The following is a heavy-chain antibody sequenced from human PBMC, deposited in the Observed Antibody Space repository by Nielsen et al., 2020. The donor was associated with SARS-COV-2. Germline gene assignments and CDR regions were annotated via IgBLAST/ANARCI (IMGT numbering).Heavy chain of an antibody. CDR2: IRSKAYGGTT. D-gene: IGHD3-10*01. Sequence: GRSLKISCTASGFTFGDYAMSWFRQAPGKGLEWVGFIRSKAYGGTTEYAASVKGRFTISRDDSKSIAYLQMNSLKTEDTAVYYCTRDVLLWFGERDYWGQGTLVTVSS. J-gene: IGHJ4*02. CDR3: TRDVLLWFGERDY. CDR1: GFTFGDYA. V-gene: IGHV3-49*03.